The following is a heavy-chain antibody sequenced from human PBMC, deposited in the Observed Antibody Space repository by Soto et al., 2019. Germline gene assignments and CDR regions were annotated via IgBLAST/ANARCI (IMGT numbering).Heavy chain of an antibody. CDR2: ISSSSSYI. J-gene: IGHJ6*02. D-gene: IGHD1-26*01. Sequence: GGSLRLSCAASGFTFSSYSMNWVRQAPGKGLEWVSSISSSSSYIYYADSVKGRFTISRDNAKNSLYLQMNSLRAEDTAVYYCARLAGGSYYGMDVWGQGTTVTVSS. V-gene: IGHV3-21*01. CDR3: ARLAGGSYYGMDV. CDR1: GFTFSSYS.